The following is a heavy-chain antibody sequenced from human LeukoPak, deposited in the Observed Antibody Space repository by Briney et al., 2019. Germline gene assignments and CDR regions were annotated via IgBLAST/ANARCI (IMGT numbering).Heavy chain of an antibody. D-gene: IGHD2-15*01. CDR3: AESSSELGYCSGGSCYPDAFDI. CDR2: IYYSGST. Sequence: SETLSLTCTASGGSISSSSYYWGWIRQPPGKGLEWIGSIYYSGSTYYNPSLKSRVTISVDTSKNQFSLKLSSVTAADTAVYYCAESSSELGYCSGGSCYPDAFDIWGQGTMVTVSS. V-gene: IGHV4-39*01. CDR1: GGSISSSSYY. J-gene: IGHJ3*02.